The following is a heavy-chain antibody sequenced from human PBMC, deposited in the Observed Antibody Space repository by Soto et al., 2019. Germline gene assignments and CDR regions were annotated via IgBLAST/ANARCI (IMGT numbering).Heavy chain of an antibody. J-gene: IGHJ4*02. CDR1: GYTFTSYY. CDR3: ARDSHDPDIAAAGLFDY. V-gene: IGHV1-46*01. D-gene: IGHD6-13*01. CDR2: INPSGGST. Sequence: ASVKVSCKASGYTFTSYYMHWVRQAPGQGLEWMGIINPSGGSTSYAQKFQGRATMTRDTSTSTVYMELSSLRSEDTAVYYCARDSHDPDIAAAGLFDYWGQGTLVTVSS.